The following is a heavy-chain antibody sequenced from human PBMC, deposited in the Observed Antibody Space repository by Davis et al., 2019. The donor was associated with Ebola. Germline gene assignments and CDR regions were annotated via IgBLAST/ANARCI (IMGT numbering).Heavy chain of an antibody. CDR3: AKQDYALGY. CDR2: IWYDGSNK. D-gene: IGHD4-17*01. J-gene: IGHJ4*02. V-gene: IGHV3-30*02. Sequence: GESLKISCAASGFTFSSYGMHWVRQAPGKGLEWVAVIWYDGSNKYCADSVKGRFTISRDNSKNTLYLQMNSLRAEDTAVYYCAKQDYALGYWGQGTLVTVSS. CDR1: GFTFSSYG.